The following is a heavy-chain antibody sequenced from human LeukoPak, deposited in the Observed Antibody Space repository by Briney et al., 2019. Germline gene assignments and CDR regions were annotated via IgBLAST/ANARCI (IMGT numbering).Heavy chain of an antibody. J-gene: IGHJ4*02. CDR3: ARVEVGYSYGHDY. CDR2: INHSGST. CDR1: GGSFSGYY. D-gene: IGHD5-18*01. V-gene: IGHV4-34*01. Sequence: QASETLSLTCAVYGGSFSGYYWSWIRQPPGKGLEWIGEINHSGSTNYNPSLKSRVTISVDTSKNQFSLKLSSVTAADTAVYYCARVEVGYSYGHDYWGQGTLVTVSS.